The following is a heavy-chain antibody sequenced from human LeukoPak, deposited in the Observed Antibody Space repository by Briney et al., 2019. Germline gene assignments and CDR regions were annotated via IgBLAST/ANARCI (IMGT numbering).Heavy chain of an antibody. CDR3: AREIKAMIVVDAFDY. CDR1: GYTFTSYA. J-gene: IGHJ4*02. D-gene: IGHD3-22*01. V-gene: IGHV7-4-1*02. CDR2: INTNTGNP. Sequence: ASVKVSCKASGYTFTSYAMNWVRQAPGQGLEWMGWINTNTGNPTYAQGFTGRFVFSLDTSVGTAYLQISSLKAEDTAVYYCAREIKAMIVVDAFDYWGQGTLVTVSS.